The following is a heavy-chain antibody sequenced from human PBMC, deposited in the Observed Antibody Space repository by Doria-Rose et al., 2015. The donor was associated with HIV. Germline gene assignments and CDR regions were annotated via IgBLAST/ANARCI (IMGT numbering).Heavy chain of an antibody. CDR1: GVSLSSPGMG. CDR2: LFSDDER. D-gene: IGHD6-13*01. V-gene: IGHV2-26*01. J-gene: IGHJ4*02. Sequence: QVTLKESGPVLVKPTETLTLTCTVSGVSLSSPGMGVSWIRQPPGKALEWLAELFSDDERSYKTSLKSRLTISRGTSKSQVVLTMTDMDPVDTATYYCARIKSSRWYHKYYFDFWGQGTLVIVSA. CDR3: ARIKSSRWYHKYYFDF.